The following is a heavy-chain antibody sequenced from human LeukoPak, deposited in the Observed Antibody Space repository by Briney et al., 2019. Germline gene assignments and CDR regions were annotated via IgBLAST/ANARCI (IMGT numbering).Heavy chain of an antibody. J-gene: IGHJ4*02. V-gene: IGHV3-53*01. CDR2: IYSGGST. D-gene: IGHD2-15*01. CDR3: ARGTVVAATTHFDY. CDR1: GFTFISSD. Sequence: GGSLRLSCAASGFTFISSDMNWVRQAPGKGLEWVSVIYSGGSTYYADSVKGRFTISRDNSKNTLYLQMNSLRAEDTAVYYCARGTVVAATTHFDYWGQGTLVTVSS.